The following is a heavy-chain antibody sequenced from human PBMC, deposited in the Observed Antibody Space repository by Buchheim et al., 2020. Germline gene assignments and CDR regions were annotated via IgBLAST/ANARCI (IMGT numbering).Heavy chain of an antibody. J-gene: IGHJ4*02. V-gene: IGHV4-34*02. CDR2: INDSGST. CDR1: GGSFTGHY. CDR3: ATVTRAAAGKRGFDY. D-gene: IGHD6-13*01. Sequence: QVQLQQWGAGLLKPSETLSLTCAVYGGSFTGHYWSWIRQPPGKGLEWIGEINDSGSTNYNPSLQSRITISPDTSKNQFSLKLTSVTAADTAVYYCATVTRAAAGKRGFDYWGQGTL.